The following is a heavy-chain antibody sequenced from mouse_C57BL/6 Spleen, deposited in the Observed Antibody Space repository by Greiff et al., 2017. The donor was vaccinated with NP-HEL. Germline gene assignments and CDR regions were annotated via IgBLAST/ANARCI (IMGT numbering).Heavy chain of an antibody. V-gene: IGHV1-22*01. CDR2: INPNNGGT. D-gene: IGHD1-1*01. J-gene: IGHJ4*01. Sequence: EVQLQQSGPELVKPGASVKMSCKASGYTFTDYNMHWVKQSHGKSLEWIGYINPNNGGTSYNQKFKGKATLTVNKSSSAAYMELRSLTSEDSAVYYCARSAYDYGSSEAMDYWGQGTSVTVSS. CDR1: GYTFTDYN. CDR3: ARSAYDYGSSEAMDY.